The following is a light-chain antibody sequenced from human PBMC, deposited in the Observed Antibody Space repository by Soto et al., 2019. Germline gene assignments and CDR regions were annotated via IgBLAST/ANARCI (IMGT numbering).Light chain of an antibody. CDR3: QSYDSSLSGSI. J-gene: IGLJ2*01. Sequence: QSVLTQPPSVSGAPGQRVTISCTGSSSNIGAGHDVHWYQQLPGTAPKLLIYGNNKRPSGVPDRFSGSKSGTSASLAITGVQAEDEADYYCQSYDSSLSGSIFGGRTKLTVL. CDR1: SSNIGAGHD. CDR2: GNN. V-gene: IGLV1-40*01.